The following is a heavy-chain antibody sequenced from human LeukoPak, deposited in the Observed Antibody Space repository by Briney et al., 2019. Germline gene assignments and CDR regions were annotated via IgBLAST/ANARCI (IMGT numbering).Heavy chain of an antibody. J-gene: IGHJ4*02. V-gene: IGHV1-46*01. CDR1: GYSFTGYY. D-gene: IGHD3-22*01. Sequence: ASVKVSCKASGYSFTGYYMHWVRQAPGQGLEWMGIINPSGGSTTYAQKFQGRVTMTRDTSTSTVYMELSSLRSEDTAVYYCARNLIYYDTSGSDALDYWGQGTLVTVSS. CDR2: INPSGGST. CDR3: ARNLIYYDTSGSDALDY.